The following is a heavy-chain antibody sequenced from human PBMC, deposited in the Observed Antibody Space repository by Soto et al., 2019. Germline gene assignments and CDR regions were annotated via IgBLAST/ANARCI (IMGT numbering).Heavy chain of an antibody. J-gene: IGHJ6*03. CDR3: ASWAARPTYYYYYMDV. V-gene: IGHV4-34*01. CDR2: INHSGST. D-gene: IGHD6-6*01. Sequence: LSLTCSVYGASFSGYYWSSFCQPQGKGLEWIGEINHSGSTNYNPSLKSRVTISVDTSKNQFSLKLSSVTASDTAVYYCASWAARPTYYYYYMDVWGKGTTVS. CDR1: GASFSGYY.